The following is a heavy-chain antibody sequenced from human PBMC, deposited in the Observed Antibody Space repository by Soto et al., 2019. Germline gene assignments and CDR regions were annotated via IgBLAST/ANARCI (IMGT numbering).Heavy chain of an antibody. J-gene: IGHJ4*02. V-gene: IGHV3-33*01. D-gene: IGHD3-3*01. CDR1: GFTFSNFA. CDR3: ARGRKLYDDLIPSY. Sequence: QVQLVESGGGVVQPGRSLRLSCTTSGFTFSNFAMNWVRQAPRKGLEWVAVIWSDGSDTYYADSVKGRFIISRDNSKNTLSLQMNNLRAEDTALFYCARGRKLYDDLIPSYWGQGTLVTVSS. CDR2: IWSDGSDT.